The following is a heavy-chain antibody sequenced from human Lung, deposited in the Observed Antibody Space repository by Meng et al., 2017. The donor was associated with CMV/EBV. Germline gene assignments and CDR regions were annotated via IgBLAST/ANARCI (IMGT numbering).Heavy chain of an antibody. CDR2: IDDSGST. CDR1: GVSISSNIR. CDR3: ARGKQDAWELLAY. J-gene: IGHJ4*02. Sequence: QGPLQESDPGLVKPSGTRSLTCGVSGVSISSNIRWTWVRQPPGKGLEWIGDIDDSGSTNYNPSLNSRISISLDKSKNHFSLKVNSVTAADTAVYYCARGKQDAWELLAYWGQGALVTVSS. D-gene: IGHD1-26*01. V-gene: IGHV4-4*02.